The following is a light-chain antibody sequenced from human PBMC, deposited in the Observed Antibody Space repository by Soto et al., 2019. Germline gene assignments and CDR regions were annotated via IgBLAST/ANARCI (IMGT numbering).Light chain of an antibody. CDR1: QSISRS. Sequence: DIHMTQSPSSVLASVLDRVTVTCLASQSISRSLNWYQQKPGKAPNLLIYAASSLHSGVPSRFSGSGSGTDFTLTISSLQPEDFATYFCQQSYTTPLTFGGGTKVDIK. CDR2: AAS. CDR3: QQSYTTPLT. J-gene: IGKJ4*01. V-gene: IGKV1-39*01.